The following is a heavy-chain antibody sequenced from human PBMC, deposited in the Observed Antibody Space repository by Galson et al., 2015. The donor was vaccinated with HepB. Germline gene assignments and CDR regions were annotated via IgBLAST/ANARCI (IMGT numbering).Heavy chain of an antibody. J-gene: IGHJ4*02. V-gene: IGHV3-33*01. CDR3: AREGGAVAGTGDY. Sequence: SLRLSCAASGFTFSNYGMHWVRQAPGRGLEWVALLWYDGTNNYYADSVKGRFTISRDNSKNTLYLQMNSLRAEDTAVYYCAREGGAVAGTGDYWGQGTLVTVSS. D-gene: IGHD6-19*01. CDR2: LWYDGTNN. CDR1: GFTFSNYG.